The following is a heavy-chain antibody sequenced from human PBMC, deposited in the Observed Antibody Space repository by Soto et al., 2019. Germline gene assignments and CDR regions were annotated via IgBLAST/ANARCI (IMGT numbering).Heavy chain of an antibody. Sequence: KPSETLSLTCTVSGTSISSYYWSWIRQPPGKGLEWIANIHYSGTTNYNPSLAIRVTLSVDTSKNQFSLKMTSVTAADRAMYFCARYNSYAIDYWGRGTLVTVS. CDR1: GTSISSYY. CDR3: ARYNSYAIDY. V-gene: IGHV4-59*01. J-gene: IGHJ4*02. D-gene: IGHD2-8*01. CDR2: IHYSGTT.